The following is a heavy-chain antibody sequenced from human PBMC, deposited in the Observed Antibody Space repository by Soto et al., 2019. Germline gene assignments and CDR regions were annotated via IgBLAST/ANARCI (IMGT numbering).Heavy chain of an antibody. CDR3: AREGPGGYYYDY. CDR1: GYTFTIYG. Sequence: ASVKVSCKASGYTFTIYGISWVRQAPGQGLEWMGWISAYNGNTNYAQKLQGRVTMTTDTSTSTSYMELRSLRSDDTAVYYCAREGPGGYYYDYWGQGTLVTSPQ. D-gene: IGHD3-22*01. V-gene: IGHV1-18*01. CDR2: ISAYNGNT. J-gene: IGHJ4*02.